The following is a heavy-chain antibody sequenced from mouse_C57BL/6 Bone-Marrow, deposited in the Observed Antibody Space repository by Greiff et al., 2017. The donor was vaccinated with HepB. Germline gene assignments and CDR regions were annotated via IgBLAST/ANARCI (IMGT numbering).Heavy chain of an antibody. Sequence: EVKLVESEGGLVQPGRSMKLSCTASGFTFSDYYMAWVRQVPEKGLEWVANINYDGSSTYYLDSLKSRFIISRDNAKNILYLQMSSLKSEDTATYYCARGGVYDGSSYWYFDVWGTGTTVTVSS. J-gene: IGHJ1*03. V-gene: IGHV5-16*01. D-gene: IGHD1-1*01. CDR1: GFTFSDYY. CDR3: ARGGVYDGSSYWYFDV. CDR2: INYDGSST.